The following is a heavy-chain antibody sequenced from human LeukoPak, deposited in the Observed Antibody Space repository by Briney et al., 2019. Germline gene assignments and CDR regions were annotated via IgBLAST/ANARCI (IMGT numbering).Heavy chain of an antibody. Sequence: SETPSLTCAVYGGSFSGYYWSWIRQPPGKGLEWIGEINHSGSTNYNPSLKSRVTISVDTSKNQFSLKLSSVTAADTAVYYCARGRLGGSYSDWGQGTLVTVSS. V-gene: IGHV4-34*01. CDR3: ARGRLGGSYSD. CDR1: GGSFSGYY. J-gene: IGHJ4*02. D-gene: IGHD1-26*01. CDR2: INHSGST.